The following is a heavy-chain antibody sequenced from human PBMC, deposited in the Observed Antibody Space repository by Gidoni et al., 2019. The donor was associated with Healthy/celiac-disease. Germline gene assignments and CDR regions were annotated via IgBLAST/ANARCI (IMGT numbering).Heavy chain of an antibody. CDR3: ARLGGGSYYYYYGMDV. J-gene: IGHJ6*02. V-gene: IGHV3-21*01. CDR2: IISSSSYI. CDR1: GLTFSSYS. D-gene: IGHD1-26*01. Sequence: EVQLVESGGGLVKPGGSLRLSCAASGLTFSSYSMNWVRQAPGKGLEWVSSIISSSSYISYADSVKGRFTISRDNAKNSLSLQMNSLRAEDTAVYYCARLGGGSYYYYYGMDVWGQGTTVTVSS.